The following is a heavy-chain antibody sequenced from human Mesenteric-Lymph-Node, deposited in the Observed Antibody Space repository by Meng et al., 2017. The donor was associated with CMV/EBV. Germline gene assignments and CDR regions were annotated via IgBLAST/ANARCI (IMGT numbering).Heavy chain of an antibody. CDR1: GYSFTSYW. V-gene: IGHV5-51*01. D-gene: IGHD5-24*01. J-gene: IGHJ4*02. Sequence: KVSCKGSGYSFTSYWIGWVRQMPGKGLEWMGIIYPGDSDIRYSPSFQGQVTISADKSISTAYLQWSSLKASDTAVYYCARLPMAAHNYYFDYWGQGTLVTVSS. CDR3: ARLPMAAHNYYFDY. CDR2: IYPGDSDI.